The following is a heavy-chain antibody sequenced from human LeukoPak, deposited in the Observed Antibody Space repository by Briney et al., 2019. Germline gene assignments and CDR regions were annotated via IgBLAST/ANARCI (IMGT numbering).Heavy chain of an antibody. CDR1: GFTFSSYA. V-gene: IGHV3-23*01. Sequence: SGGSLRLSCAASGFTFSSYAMSWVRQAPGKGLEWVSAISGSGGSTYYADSVKGRFTISRDNSKNTLYLQMNSLRAEDTAVYYCAKGTVIPYYFDYWGQGTLVTVSS. D-gene: IGHD4-17*01. CDR3: AKGTVIPYYFDY. CDR2: ISGSGGST. J-gene: IGHJ4*02.